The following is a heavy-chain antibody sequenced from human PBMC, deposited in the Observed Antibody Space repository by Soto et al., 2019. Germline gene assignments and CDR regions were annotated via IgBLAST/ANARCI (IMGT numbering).Heavy chain of an antibody. Sequence: ASVKVSSKACGDTFTSYSIRWVRQAPGQGLEWMGWISAYNGNTNYAQKLQGRVTMTTDTSTSTAHMELRSLRSDDTAVYYCARDAPPEDYWGQGTLVTVSS. J-gene: IGHJ4*02. CDR3: ARDAPPEDY. V-gene: IGHV1-18*01. CDR2: ISAYNGNT. CDR1: GDTFTSYS.